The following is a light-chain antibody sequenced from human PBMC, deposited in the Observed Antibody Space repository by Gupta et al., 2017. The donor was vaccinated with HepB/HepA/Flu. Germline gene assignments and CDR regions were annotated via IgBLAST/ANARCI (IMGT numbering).Light chain of an antibody. CDR3: QQRDSTPQT. J-gene: IGKJ1*01. V-gene: IGKV1-39*01. Sequence: DIQMTQSPSSLSASVGDRVTITCRAGQNISSYLNWYQQKPGKAPKLLIYAASSVQSGVPSRFSGSGSGTDFTLTISSLQPEDFATYYCQQRDSTPQTFGQGTKVEIK. CDR2: AAS. CDR1: QNISSY.